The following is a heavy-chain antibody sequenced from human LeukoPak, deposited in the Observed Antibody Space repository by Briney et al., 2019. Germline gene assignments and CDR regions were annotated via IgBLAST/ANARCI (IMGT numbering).Heavy chain of an antibody. CDR2: ISAYNGNT. Sequence: ASVKVSCKASGYTFTSYGISWVRQAPGQGLEWMGWISAYNGNTNYAQKLQGRVTMTTDTSTSTAYMELRSLRSDDTAVYYRARADDYGDFFEYFQHWGQGTLVTVSS. CDR1: GYTFTSYG. CDR3: ARADDYGDFFEYFQH. V-gene: IGHV1-18*01. J-gene: IGHJ1*01. D-gene: IGHD4-17*01.